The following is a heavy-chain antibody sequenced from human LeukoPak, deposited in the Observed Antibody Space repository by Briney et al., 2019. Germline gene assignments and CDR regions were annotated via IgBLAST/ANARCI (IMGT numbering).Heavy chain of an antibody. J-gene: IGHJ4*02. Sequence: GSLRLSCTASGFTFGDYTMTWFRQAPGKGLEWVGFIRSKAYGGTTEDAASVKGRFTISRDDSKSIAYLQMNSLKTEDTAVYYCSRGGANSPFDYWGQGTLVTVSS. V-gene: IGHV3-49*03. D-gene: IGHD1-1*01. CDR3: SRGGANSPFDY. CDR1: GFTFGDYT. CDR2: IRSKAYGGTT.